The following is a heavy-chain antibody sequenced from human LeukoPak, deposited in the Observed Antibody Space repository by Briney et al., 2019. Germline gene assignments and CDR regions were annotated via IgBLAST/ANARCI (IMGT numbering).Heavy chain of an antibody. D-gene: IGHD3-10*01. J-gene: IGHJ6*02. V-gene: IGHV4-4*07. CDR1: GGSISPYY. Sequence: PSETLSLTCTVSGGSISPYYWSWIRQPPGKGLEWIGRIFNCGSTNYNPPLKRRLNMSVDTSKNKFSLKLNSVTAADTAVYYCARASMGGSGSYYRDYYYGMDVWGQGTTVTVSS. CDR2: IFNCGST. CDR3: ARASMGGSGSYYRDYYYGMDV.